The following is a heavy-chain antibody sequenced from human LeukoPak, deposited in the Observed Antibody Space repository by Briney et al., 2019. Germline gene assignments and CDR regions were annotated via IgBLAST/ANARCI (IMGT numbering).Heavy chain of an antibody. V-gene: IGHV3-23*01. J-gene: IGHJ4*02. D-gene: IGHD3-22*01. CDR3: AKVSPPRSRMIDDY. CDR2: ISGSGGST. CDR1: GFTFSSYA. Sequence: QAGGSLRLSCAASGFTFSSYAMSWVRQAPGKGLEWVSAISGSGGSTYYADSVKGRFTISRDNSKNTLYLQMNSLRAEDTAVYYCAKVSPPRSRMIDDYWGQGTLVTVSS.